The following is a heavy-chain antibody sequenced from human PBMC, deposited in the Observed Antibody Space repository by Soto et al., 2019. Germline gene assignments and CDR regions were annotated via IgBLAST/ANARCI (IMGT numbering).Heavy chain of an antibody. CDR2: ISSTGSLK. CDR1: GFTFSDYY. D-gene: IGHD3-3*01. Sequence: PGGSLRLSGAASGFTFSDYYMSCIRQTPGKGLEWVSYISSTGSLKYYADSLKGRFTVSRDNAKNSLYLQMNSLRAEDTAVYYCARVGNSLTLLGVAIPNWFDPWGQGTLVTVSS. J-gene: IGHJ5*02. V-gene: IGHV3-11*01. CDR3: ARVGNSLTLLGVAIPNWFDP.